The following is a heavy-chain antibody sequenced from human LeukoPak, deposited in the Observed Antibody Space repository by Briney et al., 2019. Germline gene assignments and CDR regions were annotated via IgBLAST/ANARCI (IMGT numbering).Heavy chain of an antibody. CDR1: GVTFFSYA. CDR2: IYSGGST. CDR3: HRNVLPQIIDY. V-gene: IGHV3-53*01. J-gene: IGHJ4*02. D-gene: IGHD2-8*01. Sequence: GSLILSCAAAGVTFFSYAVRGGRPGPGRRREGGSVIYSGGSTYYADAVKGRVTISRDNAKNTLYLQMNSLRARDTATHYCHRNVLPQIIDYWGQGT.